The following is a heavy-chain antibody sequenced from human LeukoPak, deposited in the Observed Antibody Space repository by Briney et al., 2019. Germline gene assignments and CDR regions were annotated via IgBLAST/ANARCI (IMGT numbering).Heavy chain of an antibody. Sequence: ASVKVSCTASGYTFISYGISWVRQAPGQGLEWVGWICVYNGNTNYSQRLQGRVTMTTDTSTSTDSMELKRLRFSGTAGYYCEGGAGWAKFAYCGQGTLVT. V-gene: IGHV1-18*01. CDR3: EGGAGWAKFAY. CDR1: GYTFISYG. D-gene: IGHD1-14*01. CDR2: ICVYNGNT. J-gene: IGHJ4*02.